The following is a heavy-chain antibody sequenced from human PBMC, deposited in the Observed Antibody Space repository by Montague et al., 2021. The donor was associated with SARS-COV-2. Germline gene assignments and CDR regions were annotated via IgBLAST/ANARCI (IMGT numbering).Heavy chain of an antibody. Sequence: SETLSLTCAVSGGSFSGYYWSWIRQPPGKGLEWIGGINHSGSTNYNPSLKSRVTISLDTSKNQFSLKLSSVTAADTAVYYCARGRYSSSVYGTKYYFDYWGQGTLVTASS. J-gene: IGHJ4*02. V-gene: IGHV4-34*01. CDR3: ARGRYSSSVYGTKYYFDY. CDR1: GGSFSGYY. D-gene: IGHD6-13*01. CDR2: INHSGST.